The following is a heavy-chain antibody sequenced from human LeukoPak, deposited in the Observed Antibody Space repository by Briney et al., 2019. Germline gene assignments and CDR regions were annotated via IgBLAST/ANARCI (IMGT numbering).Heavy chain of an antibody. CDR1: GGSISNKY. CDR2: IYYSGST. J-gene: IGHJ4*02. D-gene: IGHD5-12*01. V-gene: IGHV4-59*01. Sequence: NASETLSLTCTVSGGSISNKYWSWIRQPPGKGLEWIGYIYYSGSTNYNPSLKSRVTISVDTSKNQFSLKLSSVTAADTAVYYCARDDDSGRFDYWGQGTLVTVSS. CDR3: ARDDDSGRFDY.